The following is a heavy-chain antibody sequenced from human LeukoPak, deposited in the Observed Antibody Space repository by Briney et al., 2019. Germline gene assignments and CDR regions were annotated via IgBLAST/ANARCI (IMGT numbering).Heavy chain of an antibody. Sequence: SETLSLTCAVSGGSISSGGSSWSWIRQPPGKGLEWIGYIYHSGSTYYNPSLKSRVTISVDRSKNQFSLKLSSVTAADTAVYYCARESNYGSGSIYGMDVWGQGTTVTVSS. CDR3: ARESNYGSGSIYGMDV. V-gene: IGHV4-30-2*01. J-gene: IGHJ6*02. CDR1: GGSISSGGSS. D-gene: IGHD3-10*01. CDR2: IYHSGST.